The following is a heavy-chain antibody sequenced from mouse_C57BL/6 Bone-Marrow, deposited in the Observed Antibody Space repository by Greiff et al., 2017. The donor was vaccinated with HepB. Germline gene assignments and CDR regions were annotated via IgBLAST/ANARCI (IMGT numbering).Heavy chain of an antibody. CDR3: AVYGNYFWYFDV. CDR1: GYPIPCGYY. J-gene: IGHJ1*03. V-gene: IGHV3-6*01. Sequence: LEESGPGLVKPSQSPSPPRSVTGYPIPCGYYWHWTRQLPGNKLECMGYISYDGSNNYNPSLKNRISITRDTSKNQLFLKLNAVTTKDTATYYCAVYGNYFWYFDVWGTGTTVTVSS. CDR2: ISYDGSN. D-gene: IGHD2-1*01.